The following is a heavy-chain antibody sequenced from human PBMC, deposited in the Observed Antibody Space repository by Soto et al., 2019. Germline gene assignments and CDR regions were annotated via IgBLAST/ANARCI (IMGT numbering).Heavy chain of an antibody. D-gene: IGHD3-10*01. CDR2: ITSSGRTI. J-gene: IGHJ6*02. Sequence: TGGSLRLSCAASGFTFSDYYMSWIRRAPGKGLEWVSYITSSGRTIYYADSVKGRFTISRDNAKNSLYLQMNSLRVEDTAVYYCAREGAGSRGDYYYYGLDVWGQGTTVTVSS. CDR3: AREGAGSRGDYYYYGLDV. V-gene: IGHV3-11*01. CDR1: GFTFSDYY.